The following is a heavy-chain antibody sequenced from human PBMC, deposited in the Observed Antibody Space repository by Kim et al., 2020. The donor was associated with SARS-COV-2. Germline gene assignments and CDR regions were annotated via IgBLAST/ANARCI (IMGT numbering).Heavy chain of an antibody. V-gene: IGHV3-23*03. CDR2: IYSGGGCT. Sequence: GGSLRLSCAASGFTFSNYAMSWVRQAPGKGLEWVSVIYSGGGCTYYADSVKGRFTISRDNSKNTLYLQMNSLRAEDTAVYYCAKGLRGRGYSYYYGMDVWGEGNPVTVS. D-gene: IGHD5-18*01. CDR1: GFTFSNYA. J-gene: IGHJ6*02. CDR3: AKGLRGRGYSYYYGMDV.